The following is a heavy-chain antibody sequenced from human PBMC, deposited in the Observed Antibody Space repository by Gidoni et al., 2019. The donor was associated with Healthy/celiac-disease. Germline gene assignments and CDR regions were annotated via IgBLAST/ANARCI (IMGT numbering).Heavy chain of an antibody. Sequence: EVQLVESGGGLVQPGGSLRLSCAASGFTVSSNYMSWVRQAPGKGLEWVSVIYSGGSTYYADSVKGRFTISRDNSKNTLYLQMNSLRAEDTAVYYCARDRYYYDSSGRYDAFDIWGQGTMVTVSS. CDR2: IYSGGST. V-gene: IGHV3-66*01. CDR1: GFTVSSNY. CDR3: ARDRYYYDSSGRYDAFDI. J-gene: IGHJ3*02. D-gene: IGHD3-22*01.